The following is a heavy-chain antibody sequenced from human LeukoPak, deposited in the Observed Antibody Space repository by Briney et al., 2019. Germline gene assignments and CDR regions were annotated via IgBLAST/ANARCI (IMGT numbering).Heavy chain of an antibody. V-gene: IGHV1-2*02. J-gene: IGHJ4*02. Sequence: ASVKVSCKASGYTFTDYYMHWVRQAPGQGLEWMGWINPHSGGTDHAQKFQGRVTITRDTSISTAYMELSRLRSDDTAVYYCARDMDSGPDFFDYWGLGTLVTVSS. D-gene: IGHD1-26*01. CDR1: GYTFTDYY. CDR2: INPHSGGT. CDR3: ARDMDSGPDFFDY.